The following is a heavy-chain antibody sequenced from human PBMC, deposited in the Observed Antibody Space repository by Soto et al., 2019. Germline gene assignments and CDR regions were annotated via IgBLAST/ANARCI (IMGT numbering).Heavy chain of an antibody. CDR2: IKSKTDGGTT. V-gene: IGHV3-15*07. Sequence: GGSLRLSCAASGFTFSNAWMNWVRQAPGKGLEWVGRIKSKTDGGTTDYAAPVKGRFTISRDDSKNTLYLQMNSLKTEDTAVYYCTTARPYYYDSSGYPFDYWAREPWSPSPQ. D-gene: IGHD3-22*01. CDR1: GFTFSNAW. J-gene: IGHJ4*02. CDR3: TTARPYYYDSSGYPFDY.